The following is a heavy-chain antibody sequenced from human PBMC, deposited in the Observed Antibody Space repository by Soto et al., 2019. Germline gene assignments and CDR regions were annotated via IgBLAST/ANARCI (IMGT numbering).Heavy chain of an antibody. CDR2: ISGSGGST. D-gene: IGHD6-13*01. CDR1: GFTFSSYA. CDR3: AQHIAAAGTPYDY. J-gene: IGHJ4*02. V-gene: IGHV3-23*01. Sequence: GGSLRLSCAASGFTFSSYAMSWVRQAPGKGLEWVSAISGSGGSTYYADSVKGRFTISRDNSKNTLYLQMNSLRAEDTAVYYWAQHIAAAGTPYDYWGQGTLVTVSS.